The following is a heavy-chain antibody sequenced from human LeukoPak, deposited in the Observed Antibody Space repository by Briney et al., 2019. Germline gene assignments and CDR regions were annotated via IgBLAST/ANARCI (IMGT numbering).Heavy chain of an antibody. V-gene: IGHV3-23*01. Sequence: PGGSLRLSCAASGFTFSSYAVSWVRQAPGKGLEWVSAISGSGGSTYYADSVKGRFTISRDNSKNTLYLQMNSLRAEDTAVYYSAGSVTVVAATYDAFDIWGQGTMVTVSS. D-gene: IGHD2-15*01. CDR3: AGSVTVVAATYDAFDI. J-gene: IGHJ3*02. CDR1: GFTFSSYA. CDR2: ISGSGGST.